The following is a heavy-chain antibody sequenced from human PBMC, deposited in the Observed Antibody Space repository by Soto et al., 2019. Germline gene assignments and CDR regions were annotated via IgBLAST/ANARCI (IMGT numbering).Heavy chain of an antibody. CDR3: MTGYKGY. J-gene: IGHJ4*02. D-gene: IGHD5-12*01. CDR1: GLSFNSHR. CDR2: VEEDGSDK. Sequence: GGSLRLSCAASGLSFNSHRMSWVRQAPGKGLEWLASVEEDGSDKYYVESVKGRFTISRDNAKSSVYLQMNSLRAEDTAVYYCMTGYKGYWGQGTPVTVSS. V-gene: IGHV3-7*01.